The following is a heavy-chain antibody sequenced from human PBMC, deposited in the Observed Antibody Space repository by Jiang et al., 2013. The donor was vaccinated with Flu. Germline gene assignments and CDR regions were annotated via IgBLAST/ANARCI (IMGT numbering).Heavy chain of an antibody. CDR1: GYTFSAYY. CDR3: ARVRTGTGAFDF. CDR2: INPDSGGT. Sequence: ASGYTFSAYYIHWVRQAPGQGLEWMGWINPDSGGTSYAQKFQDWVTLTRDTSINTVYMDLTRLRSDDTATYYCARVRTGTGAFDFWGQGTMVAVSS. V-gene: IGHV1-2*04. D-gene: IGHD1-1*01. J-gene: IGHJ3*01.